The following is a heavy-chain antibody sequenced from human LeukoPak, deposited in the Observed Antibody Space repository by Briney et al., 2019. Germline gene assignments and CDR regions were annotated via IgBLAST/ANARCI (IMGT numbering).Heavy chain of an antibody. CDR3: ASYCSSTSCYIHYFDY. CDR1: GFTFSSYA. Sequence: AGGSLRLSCAASGFTFSSYAMHWVRQAPGKGLEWVAVISYDGSNKYYADSVKGRFTISRDNAKNSLYLQMNSLRAEDTAVYYCASYCSSTSCYIHYFDYWGQGTLVTVSS. J-gene: IGHJ4*02. D-gene: IGHD2-2*02. V-gene: IGHV3-30*04. CDR2: ISYDGSNK.